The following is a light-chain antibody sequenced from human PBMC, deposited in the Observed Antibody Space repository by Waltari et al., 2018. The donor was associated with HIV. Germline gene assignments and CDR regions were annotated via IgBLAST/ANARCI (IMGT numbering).Light chain of an antibody. V-gene: IGLV7-43*01. Sequence: QTVVTQEPSLTVSPGGTVTLTCPSSTRAVTSGYFPNGFQQTPGQAPRALIHNTNNKHSWTPARFSGSLLGGKAALTLSGVQPEDEAEYYCLLYYGGAQPWVFGGGTKLTVL. J-gene: IGLJ3*02. CDR3: LLYYGGAQPWV. CDR1: TRAVTSGYF. CDR2: NTN.